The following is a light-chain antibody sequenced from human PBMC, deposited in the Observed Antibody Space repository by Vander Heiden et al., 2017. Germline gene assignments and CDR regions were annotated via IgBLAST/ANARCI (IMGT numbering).Light chain of an antibody. CDR2: GAS. CDR3: QQSYSTPFT. Sequence: DIQMTQSPSSLSASVGDRVTIACRASHSISTYLNWYQQKPGKAPKLLIDGASSLQSGVPSRFSGSGSGTDFTLTSIGLQLEDFATYHCQQSYSTPFTFGGGTKVEIK. CDR1: HSISTY. J-gene: IGKJ4*01. V-gene: IGKV1-39*01.